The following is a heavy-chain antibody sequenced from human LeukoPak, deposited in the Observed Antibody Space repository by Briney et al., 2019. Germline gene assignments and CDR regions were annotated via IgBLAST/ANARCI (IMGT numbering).Heavy chain of an antibody. CDR3: TSLADIVVVPTTS. V-gene: IGHV3-73*01. CDR2: IRSKVNNYAT. Sequence: SGGSLRLSCAASGFTFSDSAIHWVRQASGKGLEWVGRIRSKVNNYATVYAASVKGRFTISRDDSKNTAYLQMNTLQTDDTAVYYCTSLADIVVVPTTSWGQGALVTVSS. D-gene: IGHD2-2*01. J-gene: IGHJ5*02. CDR1: GFTFSDSA.